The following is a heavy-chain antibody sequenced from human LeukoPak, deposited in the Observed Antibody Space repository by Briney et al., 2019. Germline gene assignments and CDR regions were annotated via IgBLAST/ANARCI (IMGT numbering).Heavy chain of an antibody. J-gene: IGHJ4*02. Sequence: GGSLRLSCAASGFTFSSYAMHWVRQAPGKGLEWVAVISYDGSNKYYADSVKGRFTISRDNSKNTLYLQMNSLRAEDAAVYYCARAPVTSCRGAYCYPFDYWGQGTLVTVSS. V-gene: IGHV3-30*04. CDR3: ARAPVTSCRGAYCYPFDY. CDR1: GFTFSSYA. CDR2: ISYDGSNK. D-gene: IGHD2-21*01.